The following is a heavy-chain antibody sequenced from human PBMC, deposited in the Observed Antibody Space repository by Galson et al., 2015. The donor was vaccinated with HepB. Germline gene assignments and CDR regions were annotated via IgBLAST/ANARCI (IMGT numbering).Heavy chain of an antibody. CDR1: RFTVSSNY. CDR2: IYSGGST. D-gene: IGHD5-18*01. CDR3: AKGGIQLWLLHEIPFDY. Sequence: SLRLSCAASRFTVSSNYMSWVRQAPGKGLEWVSVIYSGGSTYYTDSVKGRFTISRDNSKNTLYLQMNSLRAEDTAVYYCAKGGIQLWLLHEIPFDYWGQGTLVTVSS. J-gene: IGHJ4*02. V-gene: IGHV3-53*01.